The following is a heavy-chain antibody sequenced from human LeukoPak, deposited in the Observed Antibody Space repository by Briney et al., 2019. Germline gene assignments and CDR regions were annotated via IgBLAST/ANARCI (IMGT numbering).Heavy chain of an antibody. J-gene: IGHJ4*02. CDR3: AKDSGSGSYIGQNYFDY. CDR1: GFTFSSYA. V-gene: IGHV3-23*01. Sequence: GGSLRLSCAASGFTFSSYAMSWVRQAPGKGLEWVSAISGSGGSTYYADSVKGRFTISRDNSKNTLYLQMNSLRAEGTAVYYCAKDSGSGSYIGQNYFDYWGQGTLVTVSS. CDR2: ISGSGGST. D-gene: IGHD3-10*01.